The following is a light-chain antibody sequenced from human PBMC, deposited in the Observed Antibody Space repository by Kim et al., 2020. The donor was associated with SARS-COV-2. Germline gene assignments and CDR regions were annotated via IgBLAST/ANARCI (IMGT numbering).Light chain of an antibody. CDR3: QQYEISPQN. Sequence: EIVLTQSPDTLSVSPGERATLSCRASQRVNYDNVAWYQQKPGRAPRLLIWQASRRAAGIPDRFSGGGSGTDFILTISRLEPEDFAVYYCQQYEISPQNFGKGTKVDIK. CDR1: QRVNYDN. J-gene: IGKJ2*01. CDR2: QAS. V-gene: IGKV3-20*01.